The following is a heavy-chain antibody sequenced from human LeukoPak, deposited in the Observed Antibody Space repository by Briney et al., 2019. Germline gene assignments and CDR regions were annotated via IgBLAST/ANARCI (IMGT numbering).Heavy chain of an antibody. D-gene: IGHD3-9*01. CDR1: GFTFSSYA. Sequence: GGSLRLSCAASGFTFSSYAMSWVRQAPGKGLEWVSAISGSGGSTYYADSVKGRFTISRDNSKNTLYLQMNSLRAEDTAVCYCAKPYYDILTGLRPFDPWGQGTLVTVSS. CDR2: ISGSGGST. V-gene: IGHV3-23*01. J-gene: IGHJ5*02. CDR3: AKPYYDILTGLRPFDP.